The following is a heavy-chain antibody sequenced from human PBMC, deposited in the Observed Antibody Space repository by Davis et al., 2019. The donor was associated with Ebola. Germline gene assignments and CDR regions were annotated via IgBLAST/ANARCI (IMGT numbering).Heavy chain of an antibody. CDR1: GYSFTSYW. Sequence: GGSLRLSCKGSGYSFTSYWIGWVRQMPGKGLEWMGIIYPGDSDTRYSPSFQGQVTISADKSISTAYLQWSSLKASDTAMYYCARRPLGAGYYYGMDVWGQGTTVTVSS. J-gene: IGHJ6*02. CDR3: ARRPLGAGYYYGMDV. V-gene: IGHV5-51*01. D-gene: IGHD4/OR15-4a*01. CDR2: IYPGDSDT.